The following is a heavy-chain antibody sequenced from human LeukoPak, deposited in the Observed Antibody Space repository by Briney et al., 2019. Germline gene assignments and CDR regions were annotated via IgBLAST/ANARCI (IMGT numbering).Heavy chain of an antibody. D-gene: IGHD3-3*01. CDR2: IRYDGSNK. J-gene: IGHJ4*02. CDR3: AKDQASDYDFWSGYYGPKNRFSY. Sequence: PGGSLRLSCAASGFTFSSYGMHWVRQAPGKGLEWVAFIRYDGSNKYYADSVKGRFTISRDNSKNTLYLQMNSLRAEDMAVYYCAKDQASDYDFWSGYYGPKNRFSYWGQGTLVTVSS. V-gene: IGHV3-30*02. CDR1: GFTFSSYG.